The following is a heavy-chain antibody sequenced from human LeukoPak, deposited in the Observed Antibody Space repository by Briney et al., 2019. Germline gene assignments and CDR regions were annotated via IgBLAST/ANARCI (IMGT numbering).Heavy chain of an antibody. Sequence: ASVKVSCKASGYTLTDYHVHWVRQAPGQRLEWMGWISPNTGGTNNAQKFHGRVTMTRDTSISTAYMELTRLRSDDTAMYYCAICHCDTTSCSSFDYWGQGTLVTVSS. J-gene: IGHJ4*02. V-gene: IGHV1-2*02. CDR1: GYTLTDYH. D-gene: IGHD2-2*01. CDR3: AICHCDTTSCSSFDY. CDR2: ISPNTGGT.